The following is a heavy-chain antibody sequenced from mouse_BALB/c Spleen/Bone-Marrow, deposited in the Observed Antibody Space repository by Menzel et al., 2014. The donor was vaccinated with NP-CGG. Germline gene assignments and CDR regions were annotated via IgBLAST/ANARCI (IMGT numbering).Heavy chain of an antibody. CDR2: ISSGGGST. CDR3: AREVLRDYFDY. V-gene: IGHV5-12-1*01. J-gene: IGHJ2*01. CDR1: GFAFSSYD. D-gene: IGHD1-1*01. Sequence: EVQRVESGGGLVKPGGSLKLSCAASGFAFSSYDMSWVRQTPEKRLEWVAYISSGGGSTYYPDIVKGRFTISRDNAKNTLYLQMSSLKSEDTAMYYCAREVLRDYFDYWGQGTTLTVSS.